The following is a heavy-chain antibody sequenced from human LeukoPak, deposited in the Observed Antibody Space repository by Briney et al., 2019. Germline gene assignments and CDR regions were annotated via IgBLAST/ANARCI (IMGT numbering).Heavy chain of an antibody. D-gene: IGHD5-24*01. CDR1: GFTFSSYS. CDR2: ISSSSSTI. Sequence: GGSLRLSCAASGFTFSSYSMNWVRQAPGKGLEWVSYISSSSSTIYYADSVKGRFTISRDNAKNSLYLQMNSLRAEDTAMYYCARDSGKRWLHPWGQGTLVTVSS. J-gene: IGHJ5*02. CDR3: ARDSGKRWLHP. V-gene: IGHV3-48*01.